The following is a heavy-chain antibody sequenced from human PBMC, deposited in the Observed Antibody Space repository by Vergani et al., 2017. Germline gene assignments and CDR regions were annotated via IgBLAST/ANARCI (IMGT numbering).Heavy chain of an antibody. Sequence: QVQLVQSGAEVKKPGSSVKVSCKASGGTFSSYTISWVRQAPGQGLEWMGRIIPILGIANYAQKFQGRVTITADKSTSTAYMELSSLRSEDTAVYYCARDRRLEHRSSPTTHYCMDVWGEGTTVTVSS. CDR3: ARDRRLEHRSSPTTHYCMDV. D-gene: IGHD1/OR15-1a*01. J-gene: IGHJ6*03. CDR1: GGTFSSYT. V-gene: IGHV1-69*08. CDR2: IIPILGIA.